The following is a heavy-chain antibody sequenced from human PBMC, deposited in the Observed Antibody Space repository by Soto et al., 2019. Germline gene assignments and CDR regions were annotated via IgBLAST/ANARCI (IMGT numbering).Heavy chain of an antibody. J-gene: IGHJ6*02. Sequence: SVKVSCKASGGTFSSYAISWVRQAPGQGLEWMGGIIPIFGTANYAQKFQGRVTITADESTSTAYMELSSLRSEDTAVYYCASNYYDSSGSSPSYYYYYGMDVWGQGTTVTVSS. CDR2: IIPIFGTA. D-gene: IGHD3-22*01. CDR1: GGTFSSYA. V-gene: IGHV1-69*13. CDR3: ASNYYDSSGSSPSYYYYYGMDV.